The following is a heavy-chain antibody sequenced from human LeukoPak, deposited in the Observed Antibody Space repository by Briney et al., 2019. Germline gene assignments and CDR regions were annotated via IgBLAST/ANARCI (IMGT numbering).Heavy chain of an antibody. Sequence: GASVKVSCKASGYTFTSYDINWVRQPTGQGLEWMGLMNPNSGNTGYAQKFQGRVTITRNTSISTAYMELSSLRSEDTAVYYCARPRHYYDSSGPNAFDIWGQGTMVTVSS. CDR2: MNPNSGNT. J-gene: IGHJ3*02. V-gene: IGHV1-8*03. D-gene: IGHD3-22*01. CDR3: ARPRHYYDSSGPNAFDI. CDR1: GYTFTSYD.